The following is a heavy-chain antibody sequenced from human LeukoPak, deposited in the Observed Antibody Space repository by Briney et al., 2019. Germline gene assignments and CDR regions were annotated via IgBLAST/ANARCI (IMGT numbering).Heavy chain of an antibody. V-gene: IGHV3-30*03. CDR1: GFTFSSYG. D-gene: IGHD6-6*01. J-gene: IGHJ6*02. CDR2: ISYDGSNK. CDR3: TRDQDRQLVLYGMDV. Sequence: GGSLRLSCAASGFTFSSYGMHWVRQAPGKGLEWVAVISYDGSNKYYADSVKGRFTISRDNSKNTLYLQMNSLRAEDTAVYYCTRDQDRQLVLYGMDVWGQGTTVTVSS.